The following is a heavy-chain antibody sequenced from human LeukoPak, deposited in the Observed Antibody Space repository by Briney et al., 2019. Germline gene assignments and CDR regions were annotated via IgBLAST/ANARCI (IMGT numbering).Heavy chain of an antibody. J-gene: IGHJ6*03. Sequence: SETLSLTCAVYGGSFSGYYWSWIRQPPGKGLEWIGEINHSGSTNYNPSLKSRVTISVDTSKNQFSLKLSSVTAADTAVYYCARQGYPLYSGSYFNVRSYYYYMDVWGKGTTVTISS. V-gene: IGHV4-34*01. CDR3: ARQGYPLYSGSYFNVRSYYYYMDV. CDR1: GGSFSGYY. CDR2: INHSGST. D-gene: IGHD1-26*01.